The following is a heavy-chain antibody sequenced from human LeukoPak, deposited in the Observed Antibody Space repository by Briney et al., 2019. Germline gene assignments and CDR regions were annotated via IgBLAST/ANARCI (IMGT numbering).Heavy chain of an antibody. J-gene: IGHJ4*02. Sequence: GASVKVSCKASGYTFTSYGISWVRQAPGQGPEGMGWISAYNGNTYYAQNLQGRVTMTTDTSTSTAYMELRSLRSDDTAVYYCARDGRQDGRFEYWGQGTLVTVSS. CDR3: ARDGRQDGRFEY. CDR1: GYTFTSYG. V-gene: IGHV1-18*01. CDR2: ISAYNGNT.